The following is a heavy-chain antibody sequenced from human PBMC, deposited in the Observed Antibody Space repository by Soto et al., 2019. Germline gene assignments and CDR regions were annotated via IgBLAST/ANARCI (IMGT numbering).Heavy chain of an antibody. CDR3: TTKDY. Sequence: GGSLRLSCAASGFSFSNYWMTWVRQAPGKGLEWVANTGPDGSAKFYVDSVKGRFTISRDNAKNALYLQMNSLRAEDTAVYYCTTKDYWGQGTLVTVSS. CDR1: GFSFSNYW. J-gene: IGHJ4*02. CDR2: TGPDGSAK. V-gene: IGHV3-7*05.